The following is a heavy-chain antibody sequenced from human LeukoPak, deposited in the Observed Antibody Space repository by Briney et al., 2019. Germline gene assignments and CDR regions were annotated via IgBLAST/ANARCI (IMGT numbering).Heavy chain of an antibody. D-gene: IGHD2-21*02. CDR2: ISGSGGTT. J-gene: IGHJ4*02. CDR3: AKEDCGVDCSTFDY. CDR1: GFTFSRYA. V-gene: IGHV3-23*01. Sequence: PGGSLRLSCAASGFTFSRYAMSWVRQAPGKGLEWVSAISGSGGTTYYVDSVKGRFTISRDNSKSTLYLQMNSLRAEDTAVYYCAKEDCGVDCSTFDYWGQGTLVTVSS.